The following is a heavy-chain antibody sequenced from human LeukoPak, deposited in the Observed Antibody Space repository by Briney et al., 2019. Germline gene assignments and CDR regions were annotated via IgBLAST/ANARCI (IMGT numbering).Heavy chain of an antibody. V-gene: IGHV3-23*01. D-gene: IGHD2-15*01. CDR1: GFSFSTYA. CDR2: ITNGGGNT. CDR3: AKVGGWIAATRCLDF. J-gene: IGHJ4*02. Sequence: PGGSLRLSCTASGFSFSTYAMTWVRQAPGKGLEWVSGITNGGGNTFYIDSVRGRFTISRDNSKNTLYLQMDGLRAEDTAVYYCAKVGGWIAATRCLDFWGRGTLVTVSS.